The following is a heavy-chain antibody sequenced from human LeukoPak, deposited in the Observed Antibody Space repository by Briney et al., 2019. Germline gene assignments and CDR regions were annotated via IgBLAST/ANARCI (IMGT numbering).Heavy chain of an antibody. V-gene: IGHV3-21*01. CDR1: GFTFSSYS. Sequence: GGSLRLSCAASGFTFSSYSMNWVRQAPGKGLEWVSSISSSSSYIYYADSVKGRFTISRDNAKNSLYLQMNSLRAEDTAVYYCARDHSSSSSFYYYGMDVWGQGTTVTVSS. CDR2: ISSSSSYI. D-gene: IGHD6-13*01. J-gene: IGHJ6*02. CDR3: ARDHSSSSSFYYYGMDV.